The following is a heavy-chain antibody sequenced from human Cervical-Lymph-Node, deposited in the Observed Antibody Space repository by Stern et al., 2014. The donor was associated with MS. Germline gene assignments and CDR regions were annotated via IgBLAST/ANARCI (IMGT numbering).Heavy chain of an antibody. CDR2: IYTRGTT. J-gene: IGHJ5*02. D-gene: IGHD3-22*01. V-gene: IGHV4-61*02. Sequence: QLQLQESGPGLVKPSQTLSLTCTVSGGSISSGSYYWSWIRQPAGKGLEWIGRIYTRGTTNTTPPPKSGVTIAVATPKNHFSLKRSSVTAADTAVYYCARAWGYDSSAQGWFDPWGQGTLVTVSS. CDR3: ARAWGYDSSAQGWFDP. CDR1: GGSISSGSYY.